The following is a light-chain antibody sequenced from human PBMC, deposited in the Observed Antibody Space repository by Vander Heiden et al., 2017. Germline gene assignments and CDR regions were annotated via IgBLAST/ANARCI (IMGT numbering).Light chain of an antibody. CDR1: ELGDKY. V-gene: IGLV3-1*01. CDR3: QAWDNNTVI. Sequence: SFELAQPHSVSVSPGQTASITCSGYELGDKYACWYQQKPRQSPVLVIYQDTKRPSGIPERISGSNSGNTATLTISGTEAMDEADYCCQAWDNNTVIFGGGTKLSVL. CDR2: QDT. J-gene: IGLJ2*01.